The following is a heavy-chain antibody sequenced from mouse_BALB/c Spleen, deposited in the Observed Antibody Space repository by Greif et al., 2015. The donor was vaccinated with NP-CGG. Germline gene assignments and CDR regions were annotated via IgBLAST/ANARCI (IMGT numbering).Heavy chain of an antibody. V-gene: IGHV6-6*02. D-gene: IGHD1-1*02. J-gene: IGHJ4*01. CDR2: IRLKSNYYAT. CDR1: GFTFSNYW. Sequence: EVQLQQSGGGLVQPGGSMKLSCVASGFTFSNYWMNWVRQSPEKGLEWVAEIRLKSNYYATHYAESVKGRFTISRDDSKSSVYLQMNNLRAEDTGIYYCTRPGNYAMDYWGQGTSVTVSS. CDR3: TRPGNYAMDY.